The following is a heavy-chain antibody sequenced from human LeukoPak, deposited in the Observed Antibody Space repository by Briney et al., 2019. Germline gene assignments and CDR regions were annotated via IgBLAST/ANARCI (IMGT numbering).Heavy chain of an antibody. J-gene: IGHJ4*02. D-gene: IGHD3-10*01. CDR2: ISYDGSNK. V-gene: IGHV3-30*04. CDR3: ARAEGPFPMAD. CDR1: GFTFSSYA. Sequence: GGSLRLSCAASGFTFSSYAMHWVRQAPGKGLEWVAVISYDGSNKYYADSVKGRFTISRDNSKNTLYLQMNSLRAEDTAVYYCARAEGPFPMADWGQGTLVTVSS.